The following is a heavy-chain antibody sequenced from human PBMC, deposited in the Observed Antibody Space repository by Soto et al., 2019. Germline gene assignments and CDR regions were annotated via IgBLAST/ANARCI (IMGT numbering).Heavy chain of an antibody. V-gene: IGHV4-39*01. J-gene: IGHJ6*02. D-gene: IGHD3-3*01. CDR1: GGSISSSSYY. CDR3: ARLEGDYDFWSGRSYYGMDV. CDR2: IYYSGST. Sequence: PSETLSLTCTVSGGSISSSSYYWGWIRQPPWKGLEWIGSIYYSGSTYYNPSLKSRVTISVDTSKNQFSLKLSSVTAADTAVYYCARLEGDYDFWSGRSYYGMDVWGQGXTVTVYS.